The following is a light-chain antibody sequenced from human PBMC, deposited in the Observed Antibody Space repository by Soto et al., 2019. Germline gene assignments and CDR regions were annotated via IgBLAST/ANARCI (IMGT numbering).Light chain of an antibody. J-gene: IGKJ2*01. CDR3: QQSYSTPYT. CDR1: QSISNY. CDR2: GAF. V-gene: IGKV1-39*01. Sequence: DIQMTQSPSSLSASVGGRVTITCRASQSISNYLNWYQQKPGKAPKALIYGAFSLQSGVPSRFSGSGSGTGFTLTINSLQPEDFATYYCQQSYSTPYTFGQGTKLEIK.